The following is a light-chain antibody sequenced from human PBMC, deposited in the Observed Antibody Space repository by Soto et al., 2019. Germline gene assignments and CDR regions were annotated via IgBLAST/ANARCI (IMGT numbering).Light chain of an antibody. CDR3: QSYDSSNQV. CDR1: SGSIASNY. Sequence: NFMLTQPNSVSESPGKTVTTSCTRSSGSIASNYVQWYHQRPGSSPTTVIYEDNQRPSGVPDRFSGSIDSSSNSASLTISGLKTEDEADYYCQSYDSSNQVFGGGTKLTVL. V-gene: IGLV6-57*01. CDR2: EDN. J-gene: IGLJ2*01.